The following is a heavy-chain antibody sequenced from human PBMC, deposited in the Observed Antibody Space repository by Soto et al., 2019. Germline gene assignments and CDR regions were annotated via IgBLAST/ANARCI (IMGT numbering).Heavy chain of an antibody. D-gene: IGHD3-10*01. CDR2: FDPEDGET. Sequence: ASVKVSCKVSGYTLTELSMHWVRQAPGKGLEWMGGFDPEDGETIYAQKFQGRVTMTEDTSTDTAYMELSSLRSEDTAVYYCATGLWFGEFQAYYFDYWGQGTLVTVSS. CDR3: ATGLWFGEFQAYYFDY. CDR1: GYTLTELS. J-gene: IGHJ4*02. V-gene: IGHV1-24*01.